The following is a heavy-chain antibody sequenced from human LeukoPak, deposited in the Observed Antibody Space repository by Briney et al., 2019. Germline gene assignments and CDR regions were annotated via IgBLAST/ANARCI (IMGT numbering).Heavy chain of an antibody. V-gene: IGHV4-34*01. Sequence: PSETLSLTCAVYGGSFSGYYWSWIRQPPGKGLEWIGEINHSGSTNYNPSLKSRVTISVDTSKNQFSLKLSSVTAADTAVYYCARRYGSGSYHYHYYGMDVWGQGTTVTVSS. CDR2: INHSGST. CDR3: ARRYGSGSYHYHYYGMDV. J-gene: IGHJ6*02. D-gene: IGHD3-10*01. CDR1: GGSFSGYY.